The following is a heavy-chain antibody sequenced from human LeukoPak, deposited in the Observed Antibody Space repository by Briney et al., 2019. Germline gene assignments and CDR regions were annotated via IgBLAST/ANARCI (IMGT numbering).Heavy chain of an antibody. CDR1: GFTFSTYA. CDR2: ISGSGGST. J-gene: IGHJ4*02. V-gene: IGHV3-23*01. CDR3: AKVPSGLTTVVTSPLDY. D-gene: IGHD4-23*01. Sequence: GGSLRLSCAASGFTFSTYAMSWVRQAPGKGLEWVSTISGSGGSTYYADSVKGRFTISRDNSKNTLYLQMNSLRAEDTAVYYYAKVPSGLTTVVTSPLDYWGQGTLVTVSS.